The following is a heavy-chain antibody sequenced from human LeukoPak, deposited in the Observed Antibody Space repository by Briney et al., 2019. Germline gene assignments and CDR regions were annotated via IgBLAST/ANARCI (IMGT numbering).Heavy chain of an antibody. V-gene: IGHV3-23*01. CDR1: GITLSNYG. CDR2: ISDIGGRT. CDR3: AKRGVVIRVILVGFHKEANYFDS. Sequence: GGSLRLSCAVSGITLSNYGMTWVRQAPGKGLEWVAGISDIGGRTTYADSVKGRLTISRDKPKNTLYLQMNSLRAEDTAVYFCAKRGVVIRVILVGFHKEANYFDSWGQGALVTVSS. J-gene: IGHJ4*02. D-gene: IGHD3-10*01.